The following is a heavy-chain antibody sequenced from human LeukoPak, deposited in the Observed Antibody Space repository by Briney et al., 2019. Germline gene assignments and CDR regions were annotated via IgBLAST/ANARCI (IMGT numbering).Heavy chain of an antibody. CDR3: ARQFATASADTRGYFDF. V-gene: IGHV4-39*01. D-gene: IGHD2-2*01. CDR2: GFYGGSA. CDR1: GASISSSNDY. J-gene: IGHJ4*02. Sequence: PSETLSLACTVSGASISSSNDYWGWIRQAAGKGLEWIGSGFYGGSAHYHPSLKSRAAISVDTSNNQFSLKLSSVPAADATMYYCARQFATASADTRGYFDFWGQGTVVTVSS.